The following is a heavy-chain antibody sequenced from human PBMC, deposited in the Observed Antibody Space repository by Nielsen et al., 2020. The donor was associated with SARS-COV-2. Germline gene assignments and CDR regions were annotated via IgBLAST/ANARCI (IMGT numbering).Heavy chain of an antibody. CDR3: TRYYYGETDAFDI. Sequence: GVLRLSCTASGFTFGDYAMSWFRQAPGKGLEWVGFIRSKAYGGTTEYAASVKGRFTISRDDSKSIAYLQMNSLKTEDTAVYYCTRYYYGETDAFDIWGQGTMVTVSS. D-gene: IGHD3-10*01. CDR1: GFTFGDYA. CDR2: IRSKAYGGTT. J-gene: IGHJ3*02. V-gene: IGHV3-49*03.